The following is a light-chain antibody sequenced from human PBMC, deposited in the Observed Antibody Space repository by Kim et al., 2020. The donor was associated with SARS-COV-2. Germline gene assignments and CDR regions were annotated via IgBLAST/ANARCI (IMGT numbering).Light chain of an antibody. CDR2: GNS. CDR3: QSYDSSLSGHVV. Sequence: VTIYCTGSSANIGAGYDVHWYQQLPGTDPKLLIYGNSNRPSGVPDRFSGSKSGTSASLAITGLQAEDEADYYCQSYDSSLSGHVVFGGGTQLTVL. J-gene: IGLJ2*01. V-gene: IGLV1-40*01. CDR1: SANIGAGYD.